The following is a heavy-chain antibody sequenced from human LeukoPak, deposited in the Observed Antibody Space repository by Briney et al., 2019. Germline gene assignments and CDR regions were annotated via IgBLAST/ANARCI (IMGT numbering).Heavy chain of an antibody. CDR3: ARQSGSGSYGIDP. CDR2: IYTSGST. Sequence: SETLSLTCTVSGGFISSYYWSWIRQPPGKGLEWIGYIYTSGSTNYNPSLKSRVTISVDTSKNQFSLKLSSVTAADTAVYYCARQSGSGSYGIDPWGQGTLVTVSS. CDR1: GGFISSYY. V-gene: IGHV4-4*09. D-gene: IGHD3-10*01. J-gene: IGHJ5*02.